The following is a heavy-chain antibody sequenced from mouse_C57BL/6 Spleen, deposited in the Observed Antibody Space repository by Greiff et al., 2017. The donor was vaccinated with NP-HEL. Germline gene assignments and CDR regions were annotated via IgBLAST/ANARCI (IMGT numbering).Heavy chain of an antibody. V-gene: IGHV1-26*01. Sequence: VQLQQSGPELVKPGASVKISCKASGYTFTDYYMNWVKQSHGKSLEWIGDINPNNGGTSYNQKFKGKATLTVDKSSSTAYMELRSLTSEDSAVYYCAIANWDYYYAMDYWGQGTSVTVSS. D-gene: IGHD4-1*01. CDR1: GYTFTDYY. CDR3: AIANWDYYYAMDY. J-gene: IGHJ4*01. CDR2: INPNNGGT.